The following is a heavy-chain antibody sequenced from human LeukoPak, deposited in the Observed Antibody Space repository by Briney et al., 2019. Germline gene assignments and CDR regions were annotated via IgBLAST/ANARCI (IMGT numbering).Heavy chain of an antibody. D-gene: IGHD1-1*01. Sequence: SVKVSCKASGGTFSSYAISWVRQAPGQGLEWMGGIIPIFGTANYAQKFQGRVTITADESTSTAYMELSSLGSEDTAVYYCARESRTIPPGAFDIWGQGTMVTVSS. V-gene: IGHV1-69*13. CDR1: GGTFSSYA. CDR3: ARESRTIPPGAFDI. CDR2: IIPIFGTA. J-gene: IGHJ3*02.